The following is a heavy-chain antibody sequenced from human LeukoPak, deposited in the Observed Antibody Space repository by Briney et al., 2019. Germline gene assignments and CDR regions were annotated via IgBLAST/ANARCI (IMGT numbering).Heavy chain of an antibody. Sequence: GESLKISSKGSGYIFTNYWIGWVRQMPGKGLEWMGTIDPSDSYTNYSPAFQGHVTMSSVKSISTAYLQWSSLKASDTAVYYCARREVVGATAFDYWGQGTLVTVSS. J-gene: IGHJ4*02. CDR3: ARREVVGATAFDY. CDR2: IDPSDSYT. CDR1: GYIFTNYW. V-gene: IGHV5-10-1*01. D-gene: IGHD1-26*01.